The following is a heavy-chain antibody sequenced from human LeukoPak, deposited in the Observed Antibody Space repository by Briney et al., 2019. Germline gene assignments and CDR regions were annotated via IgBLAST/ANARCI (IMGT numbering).Heavy chain of an antibody. Sequence: PGGTLRLSCAASGFTFSSYGMSWVRQAPGKGLEWVAVISYDGSAKYYGDFVKGRFTISRDNSKNTLYLQMNSLRAEDTAMYYCAKDRRPRIVVAGTSFDYWGQGTQVTVSS. D-gene: IGHD6-19*01. CDR2: ISYDGSAK. CDR1: GFTFSSYG. V-gene: IGHV3-30*18. J-gene: IGHJ4*02. CDR3: AKDRRPRIVVAGTSFDY.